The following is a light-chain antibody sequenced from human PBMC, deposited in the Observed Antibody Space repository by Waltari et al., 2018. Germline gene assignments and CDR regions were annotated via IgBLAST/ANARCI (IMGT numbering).Light chain of an antibody. V-gene: IGLV4-69*01. CDR2: LNSDGSH. CDR1: TGHSDFA. Sequence: QPVLTQSPSASASLVASVKLTCTLSTGHSDFAIAWHQQQPERGPRYLMKLNSDGSHTKGDEIPDHFSGSSSGAERYLTISSLQSEDEAAYYCQTWGSGIVTFGGGTQLTVL. J-gene: IGLJ2*01. CDR3: QTWGSGIVT.